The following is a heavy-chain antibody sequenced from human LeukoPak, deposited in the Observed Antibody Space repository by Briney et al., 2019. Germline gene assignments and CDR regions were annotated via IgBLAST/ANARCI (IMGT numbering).Heavy chain of an antibody. CDR1: GGSISSSSYY. V-gene: IGHV4-61*02. Sequence: SETLSLTCTVSGGSISSSSYYWGWIRQPPGKGLEWIGRIYTSGSTNYNPSLKSRVTISVDTSKNQFSLKLSSVTAADTAVYYCARVGSSWYWGYYYYYMDVWGKGTTVTISS. CDR3: ARVGSSWYWGYYYYYMDV. J-gene: IGHJ6*03. CDR2: IYTSGST. D-gene: IGHD6-13*01.